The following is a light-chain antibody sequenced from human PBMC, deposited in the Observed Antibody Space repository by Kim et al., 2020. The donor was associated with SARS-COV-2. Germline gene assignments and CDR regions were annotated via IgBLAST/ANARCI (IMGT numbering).Light chain of an antibody. Sequence: SSELTQDPTVSVAFTRTVRITCPGDSLRSYSSSWYQQKPGQAPVLVIYGKNNRPSRVPDLFTDSTSDNTASLTITGAHTEDAADYYCNSRYSSVNHLVFG. CDR2: GKN. CDR3: NSRYSSVNHLV. CDR1: SLRSYS. V-gene: IGLV3-19*01. J-gene: IGLJ2*01.